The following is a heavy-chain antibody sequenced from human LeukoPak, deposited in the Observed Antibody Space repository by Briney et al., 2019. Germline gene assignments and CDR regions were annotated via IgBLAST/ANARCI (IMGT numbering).Heavy chain of an antibody. D-gene: IGHD3-22*01. Sequence: SVKVSCKASGGTFSSYAISWVRQAPGQGLEWMGGIIPIFGTANYAQKFQGRVTITADESTSTAYMELSSLRSEDTAVYCCASGPYDSSGYWGFGAFDIWGQGTMVTVSS. J-gene: IGHJ3*02. CDR3: ASGPYDSSGYWGFGAFDI. CDR2: IIPIFGTA. V-gene: IGHV1-69*13. CDR1: GGTFSSYA.